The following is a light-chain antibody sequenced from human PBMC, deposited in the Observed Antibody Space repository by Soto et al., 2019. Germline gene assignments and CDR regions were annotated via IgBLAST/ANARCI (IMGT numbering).Light chain of an antibody. J-gene: IGLJ1*01. Sequence: QSVVTQPASGYGSPGQSITISCTGTSSDVGGYNYVSWYQRHPGKAPKLMIFDVSNRPSGVSNRFSGSKSANTASLTISGFQVEDEADYFCSSYPSSTTPYVFGTGTKVTVL. CDR2: DVS. V-gene: IGLV2-14*03. CDR3: SSYPSSTTPYV. CDR1: SSDVGGYNY.